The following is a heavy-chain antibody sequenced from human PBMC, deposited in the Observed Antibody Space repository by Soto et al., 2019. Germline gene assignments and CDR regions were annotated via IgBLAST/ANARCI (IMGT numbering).Heavy chain of an antibody. CDR3: ATRGADYYYYYGMDV. Sequence: GESLKISCKGSGYSFTSYWISWVRQMPGKGLEWMGRIDPSDSYTNYSPSFQCHVTISADKSISTAYLQWSSLKASDTAMYYCATRGADYYYYYGMDVWGQGTTVTVSS. J-gene: IGHJ6*02. CDR1: GYSFTSYW. V-gene: IGHV5-10-1*01. CDR2: IDPSDSYT. D-gene: IGHD3-10*01.